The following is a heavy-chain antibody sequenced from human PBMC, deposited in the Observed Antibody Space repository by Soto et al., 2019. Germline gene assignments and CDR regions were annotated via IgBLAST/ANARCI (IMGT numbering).Heavy chain of an antibody. J-gene: IGHJ5*02. D-gene: IGHD6-13*01. CDR1: GGTSIGLS. CDR2: ISSSSSYI. CDR3: ARGVGIPVNWFDP. Sequence: GAAGGTSIGLSRNWVRKDPGKGLEWVSSISSSSSYIYYADSVKGRFTISRDNAKNSLYLQMNSLRAEDTAVYYCARGVGIPVNWFDPWGQGTLVTVSS. V-gene: IGHV3-21*01.